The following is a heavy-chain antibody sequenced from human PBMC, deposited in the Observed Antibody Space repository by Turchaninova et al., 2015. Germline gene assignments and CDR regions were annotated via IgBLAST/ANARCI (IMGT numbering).Heavy chain of an antibody. J-gene: IGHJ4*02. CDR1: SSINRGDY. CDR3: ARNATHIRVRVKGDYFDY. CDR2: VFHSGNVFESGST. V-gene: IGHV4-38-2*01. D-gene: IGHD1-1*01. Sequence: SSINRGDYGGWLRQPPGKGPEWIGSVFHSGNVFESGSTYYNPSLKSRVTISVDSSQKQFSLRLASVTAADTAIYYCARNATHIRVRVKGDYFDYWGQGIQVTVSS.